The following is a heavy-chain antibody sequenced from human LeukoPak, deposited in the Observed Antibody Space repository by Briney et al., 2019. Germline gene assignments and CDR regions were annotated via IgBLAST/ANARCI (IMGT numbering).Heavy chain of an antibody. CDR1: IFIFKSSE. J-gene: IGHJ4*02. CDR3: PSEAMSCGSDCSNY. CDR2: ICRCDSTI. Sequence: PGGPLRLSCAACIFIFKSSEMQWAREAPGKGREGVSYICRCDSTIHYADSVKGRFTISRDNAKNSLYLQMSRLRAEDTAVYYCPSEAMSCGSDCSNYWGQGTPVTVSS. D-gene: IGHD2-21*02. V-gene: IGHV3-48*03.